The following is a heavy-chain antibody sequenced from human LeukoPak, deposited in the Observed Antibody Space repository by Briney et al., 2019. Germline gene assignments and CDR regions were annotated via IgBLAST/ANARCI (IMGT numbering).Heavy chain of an antibody. J-gene: IGHJ3*02. CDR1: GFTFSSYA. Sequence: GGSLRLSCSASGFTFSSYAMHWVRQAPGKGLEYVSAISSNGGSTYYADSVKGRFTISRDDSKNTVYLQMDSLKTEDTAMYYCTKNTGDFDIWGQGTMVIVSS. CDR3: TKNTGDFDI. D-gene: IGHD4-17*01. CDR2: ISSNGGST. V-gene: IGHV3-64*04.